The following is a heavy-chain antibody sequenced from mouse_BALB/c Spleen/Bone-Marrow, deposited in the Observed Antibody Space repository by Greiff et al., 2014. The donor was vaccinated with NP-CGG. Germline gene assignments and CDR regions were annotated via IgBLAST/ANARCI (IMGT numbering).Heavy chain of an antibody. J-gene: IGHJ2*01. D-gene: IGHD2-4*01. V-gene: IGHV1-37*01. CDR1: GYSFTGYF. Sequence: VQLKESGPELVKPGASVKISCKASGYSFTGYFMNWVKQSHGKSLEWIGRINPYNGDTFYNQKFKGKATLTVDKSSSTARMELLSLTSEDSAVYYCGRGDDYDGDFDRWGQGATLTVSS. CDR3: GRGDDYDGDFDR. CDR2: INPYNGDT.